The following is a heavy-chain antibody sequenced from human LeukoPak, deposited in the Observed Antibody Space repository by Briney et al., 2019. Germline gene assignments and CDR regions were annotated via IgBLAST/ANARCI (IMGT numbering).Heavy chain of an antibody. CDR1: GFTFSSYA. CDR2: ISYDGSNK. CDR3: ARGGRGWQWLVPFLYY. J-gene: IGHJ4*02. V-gene: IGHV3-30*04. D-gene: IGHD6-19*01. Sequence: PGRSLRLSCAASGFTFSSYAMHWVRQAPGKGLEWVAVISYDGSNKYYADSVKGRFTISRDNSKNTLYLQMNSLRAEDTAVYYCARGGRGWQWLVPFLYYWGQGTLVTVSS.